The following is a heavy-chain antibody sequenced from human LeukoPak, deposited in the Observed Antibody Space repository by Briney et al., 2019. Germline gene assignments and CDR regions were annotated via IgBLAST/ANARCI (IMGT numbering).Heavy chain of an antibody. CDR1: GGSISSYY. J-gene: IGHJ5*02. D-gene: IGHD5-24*01. V-gene: IGHV4-59*01. CDR3: ARVVRLWGDGYDWFDP. Sequence: SETLSLTCTVSGGSISSYYWSWIRQPPGKGLEWIGYIYYSGSTNYNPSLKSRVTISVDTSKNQFSLKLSSVTAADTAVYYCARVVRLWGDGYDWFDPWGQGTLVTVSS. CDR2: IYYSGST.